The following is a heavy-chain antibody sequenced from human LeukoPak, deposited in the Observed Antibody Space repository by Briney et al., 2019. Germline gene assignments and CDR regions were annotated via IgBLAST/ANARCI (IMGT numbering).Heavy chain of an antibody. CDR1: GFTFSNHG. D-gene: IGHD3-22*01. Sequence: SGGSLRLSCAASGFTFSNHGMHWARQAPGKGLEWVAFIRYDGSKTHYADSVKGRFTISRDNSKNTLYLQMNSLRAEDTAVYYCARGNYDSGSNWFDPWGQGTLVTVSS. CDR2: IRYDGSKT. J-gene: IGHJ5*02. CDR3: ARGNYDSGSNWFDP. V-gene: IGHV3-30*02.